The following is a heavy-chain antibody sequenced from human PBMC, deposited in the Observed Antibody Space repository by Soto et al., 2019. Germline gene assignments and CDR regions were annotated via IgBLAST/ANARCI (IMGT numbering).Heavy chain of an antibody. CDR3: AKDRYLDHDSRGYLFDN. V-gene: IGHV3-53*01. J-gene: IGHJ4*02. D-gene: IGHD3-22*01. Sequence: GGSLRLSCAASGFTVSSNYMSWVRQAPGKGLEWVSVIYSGGSTYYADSVEGRFTISRHNSKNTLYFQMNSLRAEDTAVYYCAKDRYLDHDSRGYLFDNWGQGTLVTVSS. CDR2: IYSGGST. CDR1: GFTVSSNY.